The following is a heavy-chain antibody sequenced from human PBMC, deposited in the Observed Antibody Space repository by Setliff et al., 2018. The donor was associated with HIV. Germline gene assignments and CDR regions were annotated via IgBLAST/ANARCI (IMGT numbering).Heavy chain of an antibody. Sequence: PGGSLRLSCAASGFTFSSYAMSWVRQAPGKGLEWVSVISGSGGTTYYADSVKGRFTISRDNSKNTVFLQMNSLRAEDTAIYFCARSFPYYYESSGLYAMDVWGQGTTVTVSS. V-gene: IGHV3-23*01. CDR2: ISGSGGTT. CDR1: GFTFSSYA. J-gene: IGHJ6*02. CDR3: ARSFPYYYESSGLYAMDV. D-gene: IGHD3-22*01.